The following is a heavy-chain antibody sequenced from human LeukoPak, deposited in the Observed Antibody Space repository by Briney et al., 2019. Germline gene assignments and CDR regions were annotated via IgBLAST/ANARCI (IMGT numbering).Heavy chain of an antibody. CDR1: GFTFSSYW. CDR3: ARGKLLRNYYYGMDV. V-gene: IGHV3-74*01. D-gene: IGHD2-15*01. CDR2: INSDGSST. J-gene: IGHJ6*02. Sequence: GGSLRLSCAASGFTFSSYWMHWVRQAPGKGLVWVSRINSDGSSTSYADSVKGRFTISRDNAKNTLYLQVNSLRAEDTAVYYCARGKLLRNYYYGMDVWDQGTTVTVSS.